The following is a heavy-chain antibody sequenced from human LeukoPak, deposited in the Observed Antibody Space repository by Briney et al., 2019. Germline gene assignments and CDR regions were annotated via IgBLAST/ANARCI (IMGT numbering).Heavy chain of an antibody. CDR2: VSNDGDTT. CDR3: AKDRGGVGYFFDY. CDR1: GFTFSTYA. J-gene: IGHJ4*02. D-gene: IGHD3-10*01. Sequence: GGSLRLSCAASGFTFSTYAMTWVRQAPGQGLEWVSYVSNDGDTTYYADSVKGRFTISRDNVRDTLSLQVNSLRADDTAVYYCAKDRGGVGYFFDYWGQGTLVTVSS. V-gene: IGHV3-23*01.